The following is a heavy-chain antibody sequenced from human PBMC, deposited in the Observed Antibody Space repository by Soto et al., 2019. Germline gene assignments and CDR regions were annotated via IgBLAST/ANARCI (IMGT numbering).Heavy chain of an antibody. CDR1: KGSVINLGVR. CDR2: IYYRGNA. V-gene: IGHV4-31*03. CDR3: ARFGYSSSVFAH. Sequence: SVSCTVAKGSVINLGVRWTRKHQHQGKGLEWIGYIYYRGNAYYHPSLKSRVTISIDTSKNQFSLRLNSVTAADTAVYSCARFGYSSSVFAHWGQGTLVTVSS. J-gene: IGHJ4*01. D-gene: IGHD6-13*01.